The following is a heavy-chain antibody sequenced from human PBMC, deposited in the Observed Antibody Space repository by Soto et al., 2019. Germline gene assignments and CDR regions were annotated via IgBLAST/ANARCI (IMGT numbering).Heavy chain of an antibody. J-gene: IGHJ4*02. V-gene: IGHV3-23*01. Sequence: GGSLRLSCAASGFTFSSYALSWVRQAPGKGLEWVSAISDSGGSTYYADSVKGRFTISRDNSKNTLYLQMNSLRAEDTAVYYCAKDQPSGSYLDYPAFDYWGQGTLVTVSS. CDR1: GFTFSSYA. D-gene: IGHD1-26*01. CDR2: ISDSGGST. CDR3: AKDQPSGSYLDYPAFDY.